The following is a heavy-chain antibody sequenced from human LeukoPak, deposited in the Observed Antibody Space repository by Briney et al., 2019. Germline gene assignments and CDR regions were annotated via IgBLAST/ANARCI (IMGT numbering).Heavy chain of an antibody. CDR1: GFTFSSYA. D-gene: IGHD5-24*01. Sequence: PGGSLRLSCAASGFTFSSYAMHWVRQAPGKGLEWVAVISYDGSNKYYADSVKGRFTISRDNSKNSLSLQMNSLRAEDTAVYYCATHREGHNPIDYWGQGTLVTVSS. CDR2: ISYDGSNK. V-gene: IGHV3-30*03. J-gene: IGHJ4*02. CDR3: ATHREGHNPIDY.